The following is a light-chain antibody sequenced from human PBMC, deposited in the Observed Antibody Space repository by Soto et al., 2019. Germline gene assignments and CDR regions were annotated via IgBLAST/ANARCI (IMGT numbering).Light chain of an antibody. CDR1: SSNIGPGYD. CDR3: QSYDSRLSGWV. V-gene: IGLV1-40*01. Sequence: QSVLTQPPSVSGAPGQRVTISCTGSSSNIGPGYDVHWYQHLPGTAPKLLIYGNTNRPSGVPDRFYGSKSGTSASLAITGLQAEDEADYYCQSYDSRLSGWVFGGGTQVTVL. J-gene: IGLJ3*02. CDR2: GNT.